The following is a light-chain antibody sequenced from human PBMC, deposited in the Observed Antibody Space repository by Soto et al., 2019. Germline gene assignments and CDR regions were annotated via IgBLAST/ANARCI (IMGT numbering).Light chain of an antibody. CDR1: SSDVGGYNL. V-gene: IGLV2-23*01. CDR2: EGS. Sequence: QSALTQPASVSGSPGQSITISCTGTSSDVGGYNLVSWYQQHPGKAPKLMIYEGSKRPSGVSNRFSGSKSGNTASLTISGLQAEDEADYYCCSYAGSTLEVFGGGTKLTVL. J-gene: IGLJ2*01. CDR3: CSYAGSTLEV.